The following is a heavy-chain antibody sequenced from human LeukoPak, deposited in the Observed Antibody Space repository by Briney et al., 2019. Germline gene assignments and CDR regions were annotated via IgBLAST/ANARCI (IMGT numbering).Heavy chain of an antibody. J-gene: IGHJ4*02. CDR1: GGSINSYY. D-gene: IGHD5-18*01. V-gene: IGHV4-4*07. Sequence: SETLSLTCTVSGGSINSYYWNWIRQSAGKGLEWIGRIYIGGSTNYNPSLKSRVTMSLDASKNQVPVNLNSVTAADTAIYYCARERHGGYSYGFSFDYWGQGTLVTVSS. CDR2: IYIGGST. CDR3: ARERHGGYSYGFSFDY.